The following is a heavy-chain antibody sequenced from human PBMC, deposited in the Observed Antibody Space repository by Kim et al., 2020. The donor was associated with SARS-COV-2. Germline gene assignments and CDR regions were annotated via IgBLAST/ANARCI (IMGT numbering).Heavy chain of an antibody. D-gene: IGHD6-13*01. V-gene: IGHV1-18*01. CDR2: ISAYNGNT. CDR3: ARDREQQLVYYYYGMDV. Sequence: ASVKVSCKASGYTFTSYGISWVRQAPGQGLEWMVWISAYNGNTNYAQKPQGRVTMTTDTSTSTAYMELRSLRSDDTAVYYCARDREQQLVYYYYGMDVWGQGTTVTVSS. J-gene: IGHJ6*02. CDR1: GYTFTSYG.